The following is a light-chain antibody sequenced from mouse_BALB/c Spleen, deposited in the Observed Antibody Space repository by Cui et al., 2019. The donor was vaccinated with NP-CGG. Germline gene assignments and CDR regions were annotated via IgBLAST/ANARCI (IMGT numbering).Light chain of an antibody. J-gene: IGLJ1*01. CDR1: TGAVTTSNY. Sequence: LTLELALTTSPGETVTLTCRSSTGAVTTSNYANWVQEKPDHLFTGLIGGTNNRAPGAPARFSGSLIGDKAALTITGAQTEDEAIYFCALWYSNHWVFGGGTKLTVL. CDR2: GTN. CDR3: ALWYSNHWV. V-gene: IGLV1*01.